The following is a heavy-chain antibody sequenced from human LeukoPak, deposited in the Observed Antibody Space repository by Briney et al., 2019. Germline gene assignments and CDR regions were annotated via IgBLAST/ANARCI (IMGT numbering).Heavy chain of an antibody. CDR1: GFTFSSYT. CDR3: AKGSGSGWYGWFAP. V-gene: IGHV3-23*01. CDR2: IDASGCST. Sequence: GGSLRLSCAASGFTFSSYTMTWVRQGPGKGLEWVSSIDASGCSTYYAVSVKARFTISRDNSKNTFFLQMNTLRAADTAVYYCAKGSGSGWYGWFAPWGQGTLVTVSS. D-gene: IGHD6-19*01. J-gene: IGHJ5*02.